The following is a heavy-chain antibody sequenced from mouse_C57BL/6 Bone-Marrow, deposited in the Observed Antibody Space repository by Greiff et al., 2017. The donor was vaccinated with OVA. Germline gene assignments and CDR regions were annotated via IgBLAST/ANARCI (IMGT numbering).Heavy chain of an antibody. CDR3: ARGPSSYYYVDY. Sequence: VQLQQSGPELVKPGASVKISCKASGYAFSSSWMNWVKQRPGKGLEWIGRIYPGDGDTNYNGKFKGKATLTADKSSSTAYMQLSSLTSEDSAVYFCARGPSSYYYVDYWGQGTTLTVSS. D-gene: IGHD1-1*01. CDR1: GYAFSSSW. CDR2: IYPGDGDT. V-gene: IGHV1-82*01. J-gene: IGHJ2*01.